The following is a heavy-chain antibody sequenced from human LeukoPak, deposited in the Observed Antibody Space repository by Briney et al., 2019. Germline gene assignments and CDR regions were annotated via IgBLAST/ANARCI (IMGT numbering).Heavy chain of an antibody. V-gene: IGHV1-8*01. J-gene: IGHJ5*02. CDR3: ARAKMVRGVIIKKSNWFDP. CDR2: MSPNSGNT. Sequence: ASVKVSCKASGYTFTSYDINWVRQATGQGLEWMGWMSPNSGNTGYAQKFQGRVTMTRNTSISTAYMELSSLRSEDTAVYYCARAKMVRGVIIKKSNWFDPWGQGTLVTVSS. D-gene: IGHD3-10*01. CDR1: GYTFTSYD.